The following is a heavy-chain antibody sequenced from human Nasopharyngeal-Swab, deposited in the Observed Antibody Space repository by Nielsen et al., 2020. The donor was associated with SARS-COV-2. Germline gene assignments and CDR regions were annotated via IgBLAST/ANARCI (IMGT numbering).Heavy chain of an antibody. CDR1: GFTFSSYS. CDR2: ITGNGDTT. V-gene: IGHV3-23*01. Sequence: GESLKISCAASGFTFSSYSMSWLRQDPGKGLEWVSTITGNGDTTYYADSVKGRFTISRDNSENTVYLQMNSLRAEDTALYHCARPLSRDSTWTTAANWCDPWCQGTLVTVSS. D-gene: IGHD1-14*01. J-gene: IGHJ5*02. CDR3: ARPLSRDSTWTTAANWCDP.